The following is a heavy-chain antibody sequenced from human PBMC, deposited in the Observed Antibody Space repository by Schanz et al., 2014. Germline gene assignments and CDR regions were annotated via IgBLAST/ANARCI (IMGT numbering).Heavy chain of an antibody. Sequence: QVQLVESGGGVVQPGRSLRLSCAASGFTFSSYGMHWVRQAPGKGLEWVGVISYDGSKKSYADSVKGRFTISRDNSKNTLYLQMNNLRAEDTAVYYCARDHTTESYYSAGPPIDYWGQGTLLTVSS. CDR1: GFTFSSYG. CDR3: ARDHTTESYYSAGPPIDY. J-gene: IGHJ4*02. D-gene: IGHD1-26*01. CDR2: ISYDGSKK. V-gene: IGHV3-33*01.